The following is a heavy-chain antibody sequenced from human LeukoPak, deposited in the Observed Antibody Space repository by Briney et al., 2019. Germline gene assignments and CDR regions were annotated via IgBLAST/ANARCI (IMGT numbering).Heavy chain of an antibody. CDR3: ARENSGSYREFDY. V-gene: IGHV4-4*07. J-gene: IGHJ4*02. CDR1: GGSISSYY. Sequence: SETLSLTCTVSGGSISSYYWTWIRQPAGKGLEWIGRIYPNGSTNYNPSLKSRVTMSVDTSKNQFSLKLSSVTAADTAVYYCARENSGSYREFDYWGQGTLVTVSS. D-gene: IGHD1-26*01. CDR2: IYPNGST.